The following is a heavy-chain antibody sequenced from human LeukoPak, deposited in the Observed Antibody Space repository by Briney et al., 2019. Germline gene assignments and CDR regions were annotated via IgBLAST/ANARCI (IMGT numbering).Heavy chain of an antibody. D-gene: IGHD3-16*01. CDR2: INPNSGGT. Sequence: ASVKVSCTASGYTFTGYYMHWVRQAPGQGVEWLGGINPNSGGTNYAQKFQGRVTMTRDTSISTAYMELSRLRSDDTAVYYCARAAGYDYVFRFDYWGQGTLVTVSS. CDR3: ARAAGYDYVFRFDY. J-gene: IGHJ4*02. V-gene: IGHV1-2*02. CDR1: GYTFTGYY.